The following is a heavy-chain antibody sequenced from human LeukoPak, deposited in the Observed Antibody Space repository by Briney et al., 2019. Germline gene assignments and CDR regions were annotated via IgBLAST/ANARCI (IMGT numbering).Heavy chain of an antibody. J-gene: IGHJ4*02. Sequence: PSETLSLTCTVSGDSFSRSYWGWIRQSAGKGLEWIGRIYAAESSKYNPSLRGRVSISIDTSASQFSLRLNSMTAADTAVYYCVRGRNDRPYYFDYWGQGVLVTVSS. V-gene: IGHV4-4*07. D-gene: IGHD3-22*01. CDR3: VRGRNDRPYYFDY. CDR1: GDSFSRSY. CDR2: IYAAESS.